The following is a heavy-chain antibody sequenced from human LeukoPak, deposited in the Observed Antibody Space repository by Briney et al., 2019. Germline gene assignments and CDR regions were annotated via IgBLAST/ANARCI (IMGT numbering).Heavy chain of an antibody. CDR2: MSGSGAST. CDR1: GFTFRSYA. Sequence: GGSLRLSCAASGFTFRSYAMSWVPQAPGKGLEWVSGMSGSGASTSYADTLKGRFTISRDNSKNTLYLQINSPRAEDTAVYYCAKDGPPPQWSPKPGYWGQGTLVTVSS. D-gene: IGHD2-15*01. V-gene: IGHV3-23*01. J-gene: IGHJ4*02. CDR3: AKDGPPPQWSPKPGY.